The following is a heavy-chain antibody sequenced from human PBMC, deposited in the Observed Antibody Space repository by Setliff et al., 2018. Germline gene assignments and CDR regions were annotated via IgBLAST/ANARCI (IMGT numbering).Heavy chain of an antibody. V-gene: IGHV4-39*01. CDR1: GGSFSDYY. CDR3: ARTGTYRYFDY. J-gene: IGHJ4*02. Sequence: PSETLSLTCGASGGSFSDYYWGWIRQPPGKGLEWIGRIYYRGDTYYNASLKGRLTISVDTAQNQFSLRLTSVTAADTAVYYCARTGTYRYFDYWGQGALVTVSS. D-gene: IGHD1-1*01. CDR2: IYYRGDT.